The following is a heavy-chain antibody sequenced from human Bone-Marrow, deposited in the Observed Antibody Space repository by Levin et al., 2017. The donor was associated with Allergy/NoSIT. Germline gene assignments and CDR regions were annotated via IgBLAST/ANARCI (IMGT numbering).Heavy chain of an antibody. J-gene: IGHJ4*02. V-gene: IGHV3-23*01. CDR2: ISGSGGST. D-gene: IGHD2-15*01. CDR3: AKARTYCSGGSCYPFDY. CDR1: GFTFSSYA. Sequence: GESLKISCAASGFTFSSYAMSWVRQAPGKGLEWVSAISGSGGSTYYADSVKGRFTISRDNSKNTLYLQMNSLRAEDTAVYYCAKARTYCSGGSCYPFDYWGQGTLVTVSS.